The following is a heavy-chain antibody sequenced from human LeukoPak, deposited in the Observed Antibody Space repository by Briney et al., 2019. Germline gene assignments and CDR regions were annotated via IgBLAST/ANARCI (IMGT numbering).Heavy chain of an antibody. J-gene: IGHJ4*02. CDR1: GFTFSSYG. V-gene: IGHV3-30*02. CDR3: AKDGYPDYGSGSYYKRNFDY. D-gene: IGHD3-10*01. Sequence: PGGSLRLSCAASGFTFSSYGMHWVRQAPGKGLEWAAFIRYDGSNKYYADSVKGRFTISRDNSKNTLYLQMNSLRAEDTAVYYCAKDGYPDYGSGSYYKRNFDYWGQGTLVTVSS. CDR2: IRYDGSNK.